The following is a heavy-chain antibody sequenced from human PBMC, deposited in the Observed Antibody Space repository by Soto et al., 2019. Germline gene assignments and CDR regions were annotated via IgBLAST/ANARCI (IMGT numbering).Heavy chain of an antibody. J-gene: IGHJ4*02. CDR1: GGSISSSSYY. V-gene: IGHV4-39*01. Sequence: QLQLQESGPGLVKPSETLSLTCTVSGGSISSSSYYWGWIRQPPGKGLEWIGSIYYSGSTYYNPSLKSRVTISVVTSKNQFSLKLSSVTTADTAVYYCARRGSSGWDYYFDYWGQGTLVTVSS. D-gene: IGHD6-19*01. CDR2: IYYSGST. CDR3: ARRGSSGWDYYFDY.